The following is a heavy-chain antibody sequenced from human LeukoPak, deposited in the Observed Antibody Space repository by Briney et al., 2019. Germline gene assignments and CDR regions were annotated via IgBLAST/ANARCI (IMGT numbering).Heavy chain of an antibody. J-gene: IGHJ4*02. V-gene: IGHV3-20*01. CDR3: ARDLGAYGSGSYVD. Sequence: GGSLRLSCAASGFTFDDYGMSWLRQAPGKGLEWGSGINWNGGSTGYADSVKGRFTISRDNAKNSLYLQMNSLRAEDTALYHCARDLGAYGSGSYVDWGQGTLVTVSS. D-gene: IGHD3-10*01. CDR1: GFTFDDYG. CDR2: INWNGGST.